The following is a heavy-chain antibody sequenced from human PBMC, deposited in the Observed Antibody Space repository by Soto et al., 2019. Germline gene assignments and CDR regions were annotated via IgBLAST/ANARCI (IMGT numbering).Heavy chain of an antibody. CDR2: ISYDGSNK. Sequence: QVQLVESGGGVVQPGRSLRLSCAASEFTFSNNGMHGVRKTPGKGLEWVAVISYDGSNKYYADSVKGRFTISRDNSKNTLYLQMNSLRAEDTAVYYCAKDRRPNYYYGMDVWGQGTTVTVSS. CDR3: AKDRRPNYYYGMDV. CDR1: EFTFSNNG. V-gene: IGHV3-30*18. D-gene: IGHD6-25*01. J-gene: IGHJ6*02.